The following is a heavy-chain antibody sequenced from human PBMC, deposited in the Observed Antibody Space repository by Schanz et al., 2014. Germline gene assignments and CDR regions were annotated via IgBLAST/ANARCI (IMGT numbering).Heavy chain of an antibody. J-gene: IGHJ5*01. CDR3: ARDRDAGGYDS. Sequence: EVQLVEPGGGLVKPGGSLRLSCAASGFTFSYYNMNWVRQAPGTGLEWVSSISNGGCYIYSADSVKGRFTISRDNAKNAVYLQMHSLRAEDTAMYYCARDRDAGGYDSWGQGTLVTVSS. CDR2: ISNGGCYI. CDR1: GFTFSYYN. D-gene: IGHD2-8*02. V-gene: IGHV3-21*01.